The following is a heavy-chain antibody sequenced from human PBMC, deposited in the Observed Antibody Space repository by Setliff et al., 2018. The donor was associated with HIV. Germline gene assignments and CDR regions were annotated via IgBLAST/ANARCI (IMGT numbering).Heavy chain of an antibody. Sequence: GGSLRLSCAGTGFTFSKTWMTWVRQAPGKGLEWVGRIKSNIDGGTRDYAAPVKGRFTISRDDSKNTVYLQMNSLKSEDSALYYCTTGGADWGQGTRVTVSS. CDR3: TTGGAD. CDR1: GFTFSKTW. V-gene: IGHV3-15*01. J-gene: IGHJ4*02. CDR2: IKSNIDGGTR. D-gene: IGHD3-16*01.